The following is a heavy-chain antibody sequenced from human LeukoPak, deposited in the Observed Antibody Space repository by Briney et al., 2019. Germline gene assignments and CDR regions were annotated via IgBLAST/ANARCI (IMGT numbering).Heavy chain of an antibody. J-gene: IGHJ5*02. Sequence: GGSLRLSCAASGFIFSGYAMSWVRQAPGKGLEWVANINQDGSVKYYVDSVKGRFTISRDNAENSLYLQMNSLRAEDTALYFCARAGTYETTWYHWGQGTLVTVSS. CDR2: INQDGSVK. CDR1: GFIFSGYA. V-gene: IGHV3-7*01. CDR3: ARAGTYETTWYH. D-gene: IGHD1-7*01.